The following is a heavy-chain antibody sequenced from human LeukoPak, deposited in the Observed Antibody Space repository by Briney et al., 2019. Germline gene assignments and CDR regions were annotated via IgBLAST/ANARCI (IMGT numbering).Heavy chain of an antibody. CDR1: GGSISTYY. V-gene: IGHV4-59*01. CDR3: ARARRGSIGTLDY. CDR2: IYNSGST. J-gene: IGHJ4*02. Sequence: PSETLSLTCTVSGGSISTYYWSWIRQPPGKGLEWIGYIYNSGSTNYNPSLKSRVIISVDTSKNQLSLKLSSVTAADTAVYHCARARRGSIGTLDYWGQGTLVTVSS. D-gene: IGHD6-6*01.